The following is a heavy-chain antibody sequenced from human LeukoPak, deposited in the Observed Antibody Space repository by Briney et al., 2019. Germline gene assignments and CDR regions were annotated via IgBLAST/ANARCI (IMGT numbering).Heavy chain of an antibody. CDR2: IWYDGSNK. Sequence: GRSLRLSCAASGFTFSSYGMHWVRQAPGKGLEWVAVIWYDGSNKYYADSVKGRFTISRDDAKSSQYLQMNSLRAEDTAVYYCARVVLYFGDYTMDVWGQGTTVTVSS. J-gene: IGHJ6*02. V-gene: IGHV3-33*01. CDR3: ARVVLYFGDYTMDV. D-gene: IGHD3-10*01. CDR1: GFTFSSYG.